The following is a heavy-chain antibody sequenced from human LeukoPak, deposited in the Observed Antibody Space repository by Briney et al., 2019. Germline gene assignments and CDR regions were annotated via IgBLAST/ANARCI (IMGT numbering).Heavy chain of an antibody. V-gene: IGHV3-74*03. CDR3: ARDYGMDI. CDR1: GFTFSTYW. Sequence: GGSLRLSCAASGFTFSTYWMNWVRQAPGKGLVWVSRLNSDGTNTKYADSVKGRFTISRDNAKNTLYLQMNSLRAEDTAIYYCARDYGMDIWGQGTTVTVSS. CDR2: LNSDGTNT. J-gene: IGHJ6*02.